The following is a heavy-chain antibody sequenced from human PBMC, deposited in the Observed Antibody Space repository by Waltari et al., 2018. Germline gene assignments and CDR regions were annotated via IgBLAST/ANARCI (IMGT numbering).Heavy chain of an antibody. CDR2: IYYSGST. D-gene: IGHD3-3*01. CDR3: ARSAGPMYYDFENWFDP. CDR1: GGSISSYY. Sequence: QVQLQESGPGLVKPSETLSLTCTVSGGSISSYYWSWFRQPPGKGLEWIGYIYYSGSTNYNPSLKSRVTISVDTSKNQFSLKLSSVTAADTAVYYCARSAGPMYYDFENWFDPWGQGTLVTVSS. J-gene: IGHJ5*02. V-gene: IGHV4-59*01.